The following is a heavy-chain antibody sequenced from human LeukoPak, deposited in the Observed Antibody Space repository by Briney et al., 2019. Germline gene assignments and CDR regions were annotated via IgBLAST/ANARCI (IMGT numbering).Heavy chain of an antibody. CDR1: GGSFSGYY. CDR2: INHSGST. Sequence: SETLSLTCAVYGGSFSGYYWSWIRQPPGKGLEWIGEINHSGSTNYNPSLKSRVTISVDTSKNQFSLKLSSVTAADTAVYYCARGGVPAAPFDYWGQGTLVTVSS. J-gene: IGHJ4*02. V-gene: IGHV4-34*01. CDR3: ARGGVPAAPFDY. D-gene: IGHD2-2*01.